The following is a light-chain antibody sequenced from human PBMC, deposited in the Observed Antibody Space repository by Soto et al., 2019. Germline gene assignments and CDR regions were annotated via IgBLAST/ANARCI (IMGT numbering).Light chain of an antibody. CDR2: KAS. V-gene: IGKV1-5*03. CDR3: QQYYTDSYT. J-gene: IGKJ2*01. Sequence: DIQMTQSPSTLSASVGDRVTITCRASQSISSWLAWYQQKPGKAPKLLIYKASSLESGVPSRFSGSGAGTEFTLTISSLQPDDSATYYCQQYYTDSYTVGQGTNLEIK. CDR1: QSISSW.